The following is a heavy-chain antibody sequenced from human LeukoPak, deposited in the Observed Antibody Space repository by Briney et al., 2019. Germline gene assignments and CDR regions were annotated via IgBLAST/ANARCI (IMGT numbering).Heavy chain of an antibody. CDR3: VRTYDEDPLGWFDP. V-gene: IGHV3-66*01. CDR2: IYTGGNT. D-gene: IGHD5-12*01. CDR1: GFTVSGNY. Sequence: GGSLRLSCAASGFTVSGNYMSWVRQAPGRGLEWVSVIYTGGNTYYAVSVRGRFTISRDNSKNTLYLQMSSLRPDNTAVYYCVRTYDEDPLGWFDPWGQGTLVTVSS. J-gene: IGHJ5*02.